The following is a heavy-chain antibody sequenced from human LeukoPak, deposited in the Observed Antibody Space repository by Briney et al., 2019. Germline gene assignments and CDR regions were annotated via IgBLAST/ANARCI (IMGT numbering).Heavy chain of an antibody. V-gene: IGHV4-59*11. CDR3: GEESGTGTTVS. D-gene: IGHD1-26*01. Sequence: SEPLSLTCIVSGGTISSHYWSWIRQPPGKGLEWIGYIYYSGSTNYNPSLKSRVTISVDTSKNQFSLKLSSVTAAATAVYYCGEESGTGTTVSRGEGTLVTVSS. J-gene: IGHJ4*02. CDR1: GGTISSHY. CDR2: IYYSGST.